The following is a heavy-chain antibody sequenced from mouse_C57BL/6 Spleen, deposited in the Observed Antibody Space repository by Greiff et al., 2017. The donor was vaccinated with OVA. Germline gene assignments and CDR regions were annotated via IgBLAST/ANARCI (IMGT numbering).Heavy chain of an antibody. CDR1: GYTFTSYW. Sequence: QVQLQQPGAELVKPGASVKLSCKASGYTFTSYWMQWVKQRPGQGLEWIGEIDPSDSYTNYNQKFKGKATLTVDTSSSTAYMQLSSLTSEDSAVYYCARGVYYDYVDYWGKGTTLTVSS. V-gene: IGHV1-50*01. D-gene: IGHD2-4*01. J-gene: IGHJ2*01. CDR2: IDPSDSYT. CDR3: ARGVYYDYVDY.